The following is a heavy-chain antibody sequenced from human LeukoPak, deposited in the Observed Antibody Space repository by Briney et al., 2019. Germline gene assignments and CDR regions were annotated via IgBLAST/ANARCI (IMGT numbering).Heavy chain of an antibody. D-gene: IGHD3-22*01. CDR3: ARHLYDSSGYYPYYFDY. V-gene: IGHV4-38-2*01. Sequence: SETLSLTCAVSGYSISSGYYWGWIRQPPGKGLEWIGSINHSGSTYYNPSLKSRVTISVDTSKNQFSLKLSSVTAADTAVYYCARHLYDSSGYYPYYFDYWGQGTLVTVSS. CDR1: GYSISSGYY. J-gene: IGHJ4*02. CDR2: INHSGST.